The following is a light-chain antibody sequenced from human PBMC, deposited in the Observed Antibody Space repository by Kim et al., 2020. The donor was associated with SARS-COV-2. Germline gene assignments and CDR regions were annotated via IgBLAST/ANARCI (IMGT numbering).Light chain of an antibody. Sequence: EIVLTQSPGTLSLSPGERATLSCRASQSVRSSYLAWYQQKPGQAPRLLMYGASTRATGIPDRFSGGGSGTDINLTISRLEPEDFAVYYCQQYGTSPPTFGQGTKVDIK. CDR1: QSVRSSY. CDR2: GAS. V-gene: IGKV3-20*01. CDR3: QQYGTSPPT. J-gene: IGKJ1*01.